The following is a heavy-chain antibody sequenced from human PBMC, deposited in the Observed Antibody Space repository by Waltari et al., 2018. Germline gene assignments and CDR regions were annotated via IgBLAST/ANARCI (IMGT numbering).Heavy chain of an antibody. CDR3: ARDRGGYSSGWYLDYYYYYGMDV. Sequence: QVQLVQSGAEVKKPGASVKVSCKASGYTFTSYGISWVRQAPGQGLEWMGWNSAYNGNTNYAQKLQGRVTMTTETSTRTAYMELRSLRSDDTAVYYCARDRGGYSSGWYLDYYYYYGMDVWGQGTTVTVSS. D-gene: IGHD6-19*01. CDR2: NSAYNGNT. V-gene: IGHV1-18*01. CDR1: GYTFTSYG. J-gene: IGHJ6*02.